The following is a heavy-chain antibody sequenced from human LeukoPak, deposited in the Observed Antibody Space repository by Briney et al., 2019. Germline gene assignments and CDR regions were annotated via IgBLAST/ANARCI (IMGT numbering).Heavy chain of an antibody. Sequence: SETLSLTCAVYGGSFSGYYWSWIRQPPGKGLEWIGEINHSGSTNYNPSLKSRVTISVDTSKNQFSLKLSSVTAADTAVYYCARGIMTADWGQGTLVTVSS. CDR2: INHSGST. J-gene: IGHJ4*02. V-gene: IGHV4-34*01. CDR3: ARGIMTAD. CDR1: GGSFSGYY.